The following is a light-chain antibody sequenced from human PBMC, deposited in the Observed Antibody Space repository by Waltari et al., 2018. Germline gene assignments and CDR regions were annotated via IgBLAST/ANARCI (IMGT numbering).Light chain of an antibody. CDR2: AAS. Sequence: DIQMTQSPSSLSASAGDRVTITCRASQDISHYLAWFQQKPGKVPKLLIYAASTLQSGVPSRFSGSGSGTDFTLTISSLQPEDVAAYYCQQYDNVPFTFGPGTKVDLK. V-gene: IGKV1-27*01. J-gene: IGKJ3*01. CDR1: QDISHY. CDR3: QQYDNVPFT.